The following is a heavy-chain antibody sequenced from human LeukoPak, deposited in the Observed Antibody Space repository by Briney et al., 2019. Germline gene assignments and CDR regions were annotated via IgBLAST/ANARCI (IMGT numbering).Heavy chain of an antibody. J-gene: IGHJ4*02. D-gene: IGHD3-22*01. CDR1: GFTFSSYS. CDR2: ISSSSSYI. CDR3: ARDLGSSTTMIVIWSEGGFDY. Sequence: GGSLRLSCAASGFTFSSYSMNWVRQAPGKGLEWVSSISSSSSYIYYADSVKGRFTISRDNAKNSLYLQMNSLRAEDTAVYYCARDLGSSTTMIVIWSEGGFDYWGQGTLVTVSS. V-gene: IGHV3-21*01.